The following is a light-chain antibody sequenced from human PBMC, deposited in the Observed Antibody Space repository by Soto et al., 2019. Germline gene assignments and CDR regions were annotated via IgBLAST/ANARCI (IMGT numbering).Light chain of an antibody. CDR2: DVS. J-gene: IGLJ1*01. Sequence: QSALTQPASVSGSPGQSITISCTGTSSDVGGYNYVSWYQQHPGKAPKLMIYDVSNRPSGVSNRFSGSKSGNTASLTISGLXAXXEADYYCSSYTSSSTSYVFGTGTKLTVL. V-gene: IGLV2-14*01. CDR1: SSDVGGYNY. CDR3: SSYTSSSTSYV.